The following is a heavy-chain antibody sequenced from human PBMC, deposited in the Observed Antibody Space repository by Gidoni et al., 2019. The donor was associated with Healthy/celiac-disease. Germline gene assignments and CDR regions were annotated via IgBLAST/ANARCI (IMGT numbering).Heavy chain of an antibody. V-gene: IGHV1-2*04. CDR1: GYTFTGYY. J-gene: IGHJ6*02. D-gene: IGHD5-12*01. CDR2: INPNSGGT. Sequence: QVQLVQSGAEVKKPGASVKVSCKASGYTFTGYYMHWVRQAPGQGLEWMGWINPNSGGTNYAQKFQGWVTMTRDTSISTAYMELSRLRSDDTAVYYCARAQWLRLYRGDYYGMDVWGQGTTVTVSS. CDR3: ARAQWLRLYRGDYYGMDV.